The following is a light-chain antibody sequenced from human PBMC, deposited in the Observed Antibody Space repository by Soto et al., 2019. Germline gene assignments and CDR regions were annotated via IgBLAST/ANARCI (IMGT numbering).Light chain of an antibody. CDR3: QQYETFSGT. V-gene: IGKV1-5*01. J-gene: IGKJ1*01. CDR1: QSTSRW. CDR2: DAS. Sequence: DIQMNQSPSTLSASIGDRVTVTCRASQSTSRWLAWYQQKPGKAPKLLIYDASNLESEVPSRFSGSGSGTEFTLTISSLQPDDFATYYCQQYETFSGTFGPGTKV.